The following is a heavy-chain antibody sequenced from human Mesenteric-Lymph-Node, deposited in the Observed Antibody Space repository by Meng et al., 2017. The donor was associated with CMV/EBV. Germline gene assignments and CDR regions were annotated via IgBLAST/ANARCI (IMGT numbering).Heavy chain of an antibody. J-gene: IGHJ3*01. CDR1: GYSISSGYY. D-gene: IGHD2-21*01. CDR3: ARGAYGGKEV. Sequence: SETLSLTCTVSGYSISSGYYWGWIRQPPGKGLEWIGNIYHSGSTNYNPSLKSRITISVDTSKNQFSLKLSSVTAADTAVYYCARGAYGGKEVWGQGTMVTVSS. V-gene: IGHV4-38-2*02. CDR2: IYHSGST.